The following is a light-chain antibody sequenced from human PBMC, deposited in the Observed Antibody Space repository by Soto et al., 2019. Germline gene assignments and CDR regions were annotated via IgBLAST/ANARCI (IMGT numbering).Light chain of an antibody. CDR3: QQRSEWPRT. Sequence: EIVLTQSPATLSLSPGERATLSCRASQSISSSLAWYQQKPGQAPRLLIYDASTRATGFPARFSGSGSGTDFTLTIGSLEPEEVAVYYCQQRSEWPRTFGQGTKVEIK. V-gene: IGKV3-11*01. CDR2: DAS. CDR1: QSISSS. J-gene: IGKJ1*01.